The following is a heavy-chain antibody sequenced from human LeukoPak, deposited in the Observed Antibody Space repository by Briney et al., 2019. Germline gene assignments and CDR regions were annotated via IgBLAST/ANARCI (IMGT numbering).Heavy chain of an antibody. Sequence: GGSLRLSCAASGFTFSSYWMHWVRQAPGKGLVWVSRINNDGSSTSYADSVKGRFTISRDNAKNTLYLQMNSLRAEDTAVYYCARDWGDFWSGYPLDYWGQGTLVTVSS. CDR2: INNDGSST. CDR1: GFTFSSYW. CDR3: ARDWGDFWSGYPLDY. J-gene: IGHJ4*02. D-gene: IGHD3-3*01. V-gene: IGHV3-74*01.